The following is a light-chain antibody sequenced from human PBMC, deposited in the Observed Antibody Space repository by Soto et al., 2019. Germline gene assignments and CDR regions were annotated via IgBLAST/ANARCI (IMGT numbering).Light chain of an antibody. CDR1: SSDVGNYKY. V-gene: IGLV2-14*01. J-gene: IGLJ1*01. CDR3: FSYTSSGTYV. Sequence: QSVLTQPASVSGSPGQSITISCTGTSSDVGNYKYVSWYQQHPGKAPKLMIYEVSNRPSEVSNRFSGSKSGNTDSLTIYGIQAEDETDYYCFSYTSSGTYVFGTGTKLTVL. CDR2: EVS.